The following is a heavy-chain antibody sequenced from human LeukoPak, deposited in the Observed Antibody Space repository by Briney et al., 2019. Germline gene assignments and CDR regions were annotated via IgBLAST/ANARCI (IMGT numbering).Heavy chain of an antibody. D-gene: IGHD3-10*01. CDR2: MNPNNGNT. J-gene: IGHJ4*02. V-gene: IGHV1-8*02. Sequence: ASVKVSCKASGYTFTSYGISWVRQAPGQGLEWMGWMNPNNGNTGYAQKFQGRVTMTRNTSISTAYMELSSLRSEDTAVYYCARGHKVRGVMIGYWGQGTLVTVSS. CDR1: GYTFTSYG. CDR3: ARGHKVRGVMIGY.